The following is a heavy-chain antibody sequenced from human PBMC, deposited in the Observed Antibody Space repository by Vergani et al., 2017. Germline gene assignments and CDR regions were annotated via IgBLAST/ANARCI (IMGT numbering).Heavy chain of an antibody. D-gene: IGHD2-2*01. J-gene: IGHJ4*02. Sequence: QVQLQESGPGLVKPSETLSLTCSVSGGSMSGYYWSWIRQPAGKGLEWIGRIYTSGSTNYNPSLKSRVTISVDTSKNQFSLKLSSVTAADTAVYYCARDGKSRDCSSTSCYSWLRYWGQGTLVTVSS. V-gene: IGHV4-4*07. CDR1: GGSMSGYY. CDR2: IYTSGST. CDR3: ARDGKSRDCSSTSCYSWLRY.